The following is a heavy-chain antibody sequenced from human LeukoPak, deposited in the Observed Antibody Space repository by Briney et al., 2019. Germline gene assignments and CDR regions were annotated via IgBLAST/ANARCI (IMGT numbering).Heavy chain of an antibody. V-gene: IGHV3-33*01. CDR2: IWYDGSNK. CDR3: ARDGYSSSWYDY. J-gene: IGHJ4*02. Sequence: GGSLRLSSAASGFTFSTYGMHWVRQAPGKGLEWVAVIWYDGSNKYYADSVKGRFTISRDNSKNTLYLQMNGLRAEDTAVYYCARDGYSSSWYDYWGQGTLVTVSS. D-gene: IGHD6-13*01. CDR1: GFTFSTYG.